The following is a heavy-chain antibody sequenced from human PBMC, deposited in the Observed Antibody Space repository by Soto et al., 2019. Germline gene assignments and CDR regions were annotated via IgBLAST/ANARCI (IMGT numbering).Heavy chain of an antibody. CDR3: ARQGFGQLHGLVDV. CDR1: GGSITSHY. J-gene: IGHJ6*02. CDR2: IHHSGST. V-gene: IGHV4-59*08. D-gene: IGHD3-10*01. Sequence: PSDTLSLTCSVSGGSITSHYCSWFRQPPGKGLEWIGYIHHSGSTSYYNPSLKSRVTMSVDTSKNQFSLKVSSVTAADTALYYCARQGFGQLHGLVDVWGPGTTVTVS.